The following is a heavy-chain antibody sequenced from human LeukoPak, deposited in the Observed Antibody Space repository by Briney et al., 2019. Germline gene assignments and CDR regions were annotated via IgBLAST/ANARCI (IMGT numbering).Heavy chain of an antibody. CDR3: ARAHNDYYDSSGSDY. D-gene: IGHD3-22*01. Sequence: SETLSLTCAVYGGSFSGYYWSWIRQPPGKGLEWIGEINHSGSTNYNPSLKSRVTISVDTSKNQFSLKLSSVTAADTAVYYCARAHNDYYDSSGSDYWGQGTLATVSS. CDR1: GGSFSGYY. V-gene: IGHV4-34*01. J-gene: IGHJ4*02. CDR2: INHSGST.